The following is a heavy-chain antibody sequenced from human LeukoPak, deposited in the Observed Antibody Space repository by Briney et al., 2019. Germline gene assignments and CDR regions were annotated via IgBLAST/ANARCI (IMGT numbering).Heavy chain of an antibody. J-gene: IGHJ4*02. CDR1: GYSFTSYG. V-gene: IGHV1-18*04. D-gene: IGHD3-22*01. Sequence: ASVKVSCKASGYSFTSYGFTWARQAPGQGLEWMGWISAYNGDTMYAEKFQGRVTMTRDTSTSTVYMELSSLRSEDTAVYYCARGGYGPLSYDSSGYYRYFDYWGQGTLVTVSS. CDR2: ISAYNGDT. CDR3: ARGGYGPLSYDSSGYYRYFDY.